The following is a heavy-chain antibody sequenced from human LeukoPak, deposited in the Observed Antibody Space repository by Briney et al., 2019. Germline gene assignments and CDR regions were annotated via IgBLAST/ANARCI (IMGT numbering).Heavy chain of an antibody. D-gene: IGHD5-24*01. CDR2: INTYTGNP. V-gene: IGHV7-4-1*02. Sequence: WASVKVSCKASGYTFTGYYMHWVRQAPGQGLEWMGWINTYTGNPTYAQGFTGRFVFSLDTSVSTAYLQISSLKAEDTAVYYCARSRDGYNYSGYYYYYMDVWGKGTTVTVSS. J-gene: IGHJ6*03. CDR3: ARSRDGYNYSGYYYYYMDV. CDR1: GYTFTGYY.